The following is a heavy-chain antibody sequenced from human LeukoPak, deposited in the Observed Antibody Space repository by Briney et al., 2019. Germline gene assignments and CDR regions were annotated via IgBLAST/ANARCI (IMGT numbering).Heavy chain of an antibody. CDR2: VYYSGTT. Sequence: XETLSLTCSVSGDSISLSFYYWGWVRQPPGRAREWSGSVYYSGTTSYNPSLKSRVTISVDMSKNHFSLRLRSVTAADTAMYYCARGTLYRGWSYYLDFWGQGSQVTVSS. V-gene: IGHV4-39*07. J-gene: IGHJ4*02. D-gene: IGHD6-19*01. CDR3: ARGTLYRGWSYYLDF. CDR1: GDSISLSFYY.